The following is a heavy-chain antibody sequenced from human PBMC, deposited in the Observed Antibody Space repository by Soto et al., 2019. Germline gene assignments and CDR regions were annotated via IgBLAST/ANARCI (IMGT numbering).Heavy chain of an antibody. CDR2: IYYSGST. D-gene: IGHD2-15*01. Sequence: PSETLSLTCTVSGGSISSYYWSWIRQPPGKGLERIGYIYYSGSTNYNPSLKSRVTISVDTSKNQFSLKLSSVTAADTAVYYCATDLGCCSGGSCYSRRSYYYYYMDVWGKGTTVTVSS. CDR1: GGSISSYY. CDR3: ATDLGCCSGGSCYSRRSYYYYYMDV. V-gene: IGHV4-59*01. J-gene: IGHJ6*03.